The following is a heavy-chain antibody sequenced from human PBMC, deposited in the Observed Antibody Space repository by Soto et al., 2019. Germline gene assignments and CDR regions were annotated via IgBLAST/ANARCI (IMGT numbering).Heavy chain of an antibody. Sequence: SETLSLTCTVSGASVSTGVYYWTWIRQHPGKGLEWIGYIDNTGSAYYNPSLTGRVDISVDTSKNQFSLNLQSLTAADTAFYYCAGAVSDFDVRRYRTSYFDQWGQGIMVTVSS. D-gene: IGHD3-10*02. CDR1: GASVSTGVYY. CDR2: IDNTGSA. V-gene: IGHV4-31*03. J-gene: IGHJ4*02. CDR3: AGAVSDFDVRRYRTSYFDQ.